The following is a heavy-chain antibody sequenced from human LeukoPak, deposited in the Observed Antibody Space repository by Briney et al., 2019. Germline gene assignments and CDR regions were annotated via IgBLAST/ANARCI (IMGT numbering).Heavy chain of an antibody. V-gene: IGHV3-30*03. Sequence: GGSLRLSCASSVFTFRIYCMHCVRQAPGKGLEWVAVISYDGSNKYYADSVKGRFAISRDNSKNTLYLQMNSLRAEDTAVYYCAIRDGGHFDYWGQGTLVTVSS. CDR1: VFTFRIYC. J-gene: IGHJ4*02. CDR2: ISYDGSNK. D-gene: IGHD3-16*01. CDR3: AIRDGGHFDY.